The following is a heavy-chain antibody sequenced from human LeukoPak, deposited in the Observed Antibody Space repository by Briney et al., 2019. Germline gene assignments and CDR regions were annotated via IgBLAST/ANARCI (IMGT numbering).Heavy chain of an antibody. J-gene: IGHJ4*02. Sequence: GGSLRLSCAASGFTISTYDMSWVRRAPGKGLEWVSVSGYTGDFTYYADSVKGRFTVFRDNSKDTLFLQMHSLRPGDTAVYYCVREDTPATANYWGQGTLVTISS. CDR2: SGYTGDFT. V-gene: IGHV3-23*01. CDR3: VREDTPATANY. D-gene: IGHD2-21*02. CDR1: GFTISTYD.